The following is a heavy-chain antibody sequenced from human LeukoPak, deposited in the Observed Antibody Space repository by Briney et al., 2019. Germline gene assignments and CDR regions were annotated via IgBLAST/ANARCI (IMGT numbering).Heavy chain of an antibody. V-gene: IGHV5-51*01. CDR3: ARLTSSWSFDY. D-gene: IGHD6-13*01. CDR2: ISPVGSDT. CDR1: GYSFTNYW. J-gene: IGHJ4*02. Sequence: GVSLNISCKGSGYSFTNYWIVWVRQMPGKGLEWMGIISPVGSDTRYSPSFQGQVTISADKSITTAYLQWSSLKPSDTAMYYCARLTSSWSFDYWGQGTLVTVSS.